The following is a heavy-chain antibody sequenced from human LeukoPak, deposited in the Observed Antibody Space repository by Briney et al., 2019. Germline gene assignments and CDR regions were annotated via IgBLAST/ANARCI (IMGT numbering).Heavy chain of an antibody. CDR2: IYYSGST. Sequence: SETLSLTCTVSGGSISSYYWSWIRQPPGKGLEWIGYIYYSGSTNYNPSLKSRVTISVDTSKNQFSLKLSSVTAADTAVYYCARASLTYYDILTGYPPYYFDHWGQGTLVTVSS. CDR1: GGSISSYY. V-gene: IGHV4-59*01. D-gene: IGHD3-9*01. J-gene: IGHJ4*02. CDR3: ARASLTYYDILTGYPPYYFDH.